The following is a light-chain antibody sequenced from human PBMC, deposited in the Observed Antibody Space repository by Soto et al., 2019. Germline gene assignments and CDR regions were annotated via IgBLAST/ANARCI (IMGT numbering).Light chain of an antibody. CDR2: WAS. J-gene: IGKJ2*01. CDR1: RTLFYPSNNKTY. CDR3: QQYYNTPYT. Sequence: DIVMTQSPDSLAVSLGEMATINCKSNRTLFYPSNNKTYLAWYQQKAGQPPKLLIYWASMRESGVPDRFSGSGSGTDFTLTISSLQAEDVAIFYCQQYYNTPYTFGQGTKLEIK. V-gene: IGKV4-1*01.